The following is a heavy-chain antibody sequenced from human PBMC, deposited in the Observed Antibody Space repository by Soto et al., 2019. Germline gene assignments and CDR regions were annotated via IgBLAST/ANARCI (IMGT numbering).Heavy chain of an antibody. CDR1: GFTFSYYW. CDR3: ARGDRGAFDL. CDR2: IHSDGSST. D-gene: IGHD1-26*01. Sequence: EVQLVESGGGLVQPGESLRLSCAASGFTFSYYWMHWVRQAPGKGLVWVSRIHSDGSSTTYADSVKGRFTISRDNAMNTVYLPMNRLRAEDTAVYYCARGDRGAFDLWGQGTVVTVSS. J-gene: IGHJ3*01. V-gene: IGHV3-74*03.